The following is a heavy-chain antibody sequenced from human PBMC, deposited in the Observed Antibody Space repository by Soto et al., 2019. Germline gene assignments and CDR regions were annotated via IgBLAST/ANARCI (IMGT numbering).Heavy chain of an antibody. CDR3: ARGSNTYPSY. J-gene: IGHJ4*02. Sequence: EVQLVESGGALVQPGGSLRLSCAVSGFTFSNYWMHWVRQAPGKGLVWVSRINIDGGTTSYADSVKGRFTISRDNAKNTLYLQMSSLRGEDTAVYYCARGSNTYPSYWGRGTLVTVSS. D-gene: IGHD2-21*01. V-gene: IGHV3-74*01. CDR2: INIDGGTT. CDR1: GFTFSNYW.